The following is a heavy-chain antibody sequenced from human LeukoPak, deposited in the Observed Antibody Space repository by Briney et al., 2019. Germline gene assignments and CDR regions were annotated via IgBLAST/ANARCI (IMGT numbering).Heavy chain of an antibody. Sequence: PSETLSLTCAVSGGSISTYYWSWIRQPAGKGLEWIGRIYTSGSTNYNPSLKSRVTISIDTSKSQFSLRLNSLTAADTAVYYCARDGALAYWGRGTLVTVSS. V-gene: IGHV4-4*07. CDR2: IYTSGST. D-gene: IGHD1-26*01. CDR1: GGSISTYY. CDR3: ARDGALAY. J-gene: IGHJ4*02.